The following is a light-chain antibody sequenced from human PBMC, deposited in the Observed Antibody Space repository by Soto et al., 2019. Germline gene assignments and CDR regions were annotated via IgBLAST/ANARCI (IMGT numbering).Light chain of an antibody. CDR1: SSDVGGYNY. CDR2: EVN. Sequence: QSALTQPHSASGSPGQSVAISCTGTSSDVGGYNYVSWYQQHPGKAPKLMIYEVNKRPSGVPDRFSCSQSGNTAALTVSGLQAEEEAEYYCSSYAGSSNVFGTGTKVTVL. V-gene: IGLV2-8*01. J-gene: IGLJ1*01. CDR3: SSYAGSSNV.